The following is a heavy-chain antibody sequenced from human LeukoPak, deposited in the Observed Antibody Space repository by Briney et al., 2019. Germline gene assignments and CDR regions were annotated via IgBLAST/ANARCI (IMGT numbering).Heavy chain of an antibody. V-gene: IGHV4-39*01. CDR3: ARGEKALDYFDY. CDR2: ISDSGNT. Sequence: SETLSLTCTVSGGSISSRSYYWGWIRQPPGKGLEWIGKISDSGNTYYSPSLRSRVTISIDMSKNQFSLKLSSVTATDTAVYYCARGEKALDYFDYWGQGTLDTVSS. D-gene: IGHD3-16*01. J-gene: IGHJ4*02. CDR1: GGSISSRSYY.